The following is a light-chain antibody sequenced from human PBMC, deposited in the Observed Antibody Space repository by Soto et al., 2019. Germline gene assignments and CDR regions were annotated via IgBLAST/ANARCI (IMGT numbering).Light chain of an antibody. CDR2: EVT. Sequence: QSALTQPASVSGSPGQSITISCTGTSSDVGSYNYVSWYQQHPGKAPKLIIYEVTNRPSGVSDRFSASKSGNTASLTISGLQADDEAEYYCSSYTVSSTRIFGGGTQLTVL. V-gene: IGLV2-14*01. CDR3: SSYTVSSTRI. CDR1: SSDVGSYNY. J-gene: IGLJ2*01.